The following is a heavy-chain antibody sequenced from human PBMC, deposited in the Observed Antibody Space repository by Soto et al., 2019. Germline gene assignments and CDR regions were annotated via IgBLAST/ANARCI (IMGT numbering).Heavy chain of an antibody. Sequence: GSMRLSCTACGLTFGDYAISWFRQNPGQGLEWITSIRSKAYGGTTDYGASVKGRFTISRDDSKSIAYLQMNSLKTEDTAVYYCARGLRNYYFHGMYGCRQGSTVTVSS. CDR3: ARGLRNYYFHGMYG. CDR2: IRSKAYGGTT. CDR1: GLTFGDYA. V-gene: IGHV3-49*03. J-gene: IGHJ6*01.